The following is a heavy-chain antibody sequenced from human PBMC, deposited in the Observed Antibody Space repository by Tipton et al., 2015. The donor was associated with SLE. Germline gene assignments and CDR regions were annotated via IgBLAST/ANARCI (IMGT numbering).Heavy chain of an antibody. CDR3: ARETARDGFDM. CDR2: IWNDGSKT. Sequence: SLRLSCAASGFTFSSYAMHWVRQAPGKGLEWVAVIWNDGSKTYYADSVKGRFTISRDNSKNTLDLQMDSLRTEDTAVYYCARETARDGFDMWGQGTMVTVSS. J-gene: IGHJ3*02. CDR1: GFTFSSYA. V-gene: IGHV3-30*04. D-gene: IGHD5-24*01.